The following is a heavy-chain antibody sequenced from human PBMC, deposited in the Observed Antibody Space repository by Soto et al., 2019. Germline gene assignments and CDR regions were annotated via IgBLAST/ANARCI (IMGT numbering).Heavy chain of an antibody. J-gene: IGHJ3*02. D-gene: IGHD1-1*01. CDR1: GGSVSSGGYY. CDR3: ARVERGTATTVVDAFDI. V-gene: IGHV4-34*01. Sequence: QVQLQQWGAGLLRPSETLSLTCAVYGGSVSSGGYYWSWLRQPPGKGLEWIGEMSHSGGTHFNPSLKSRVTISVDTSKNQFSLKMSFVTAADTALYYCARVERGTATTVVDAFDIWGPGTMVTVSS. CDR2: MSHSGGT.